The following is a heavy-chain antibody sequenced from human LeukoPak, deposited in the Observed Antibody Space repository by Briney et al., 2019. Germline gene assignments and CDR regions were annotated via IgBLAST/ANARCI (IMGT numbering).Heavy chain of an antibody. V-gene: IGHV3-7*01. Sequence: SGGSLRLSCAASGFTFSSYWMSWVRQAPGKGLEWVANIKQDGREKYYVDSVKGRFTISRDKAKNSMYVEMNRLGAEDTAVYDCARDRWAITGTGINWFYPWGQGTLVTVSS. J-gene: IGHJ5*02. CDR1: GFTFSSYW. D-gene: IGHD1-20*01. CDR3: ARDRWAITGTGINWFYP. CDR2: IKQDGREK.